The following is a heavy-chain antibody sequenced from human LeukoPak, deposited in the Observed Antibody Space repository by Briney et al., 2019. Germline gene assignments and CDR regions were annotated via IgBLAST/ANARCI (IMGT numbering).Heavy chain of an antibody. CDR2: INHSGST. CDR3: ARGRCSGGSCYLGYFQH. J-gene: IGHJ1*01. V-gene: IGHV4-34*01. Sequence: SETLSLTCAVYGGSFSGYYWSWIRQPPGKGLEWIGEINHSGSTNYNPSLTSRVTISVDTSKNQFSLKLSSVTAADTAVYYCARGRCSGGSCYLGYFQHWGQGTLVTVSS. D-gene: IGHD2-15*01. CDR1: GGSFSGYY.